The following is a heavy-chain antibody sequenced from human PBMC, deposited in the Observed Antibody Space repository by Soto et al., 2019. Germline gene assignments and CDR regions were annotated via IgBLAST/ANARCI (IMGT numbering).Heavy chain of an antibody. CDR2: INRDGGEK. J-gene: IGHJ1*01. D-gene: IGHD1-26*01. CDR3: ARELIVGPAEYFLN. Sequence: EVQLVESGGALVQPGGSLRLSCAVSGFTFSDSWMSWVRQTPQKGLEWVANINRDGGEKYYLGSVKGRFTISRDNAKNSLYLQMIDLRAEDTGVYYCARELIVGPAEYFLNWGQGTLVTVSS. V-gene: IGHV3-7*01. CDR1: GFTFSDSW.